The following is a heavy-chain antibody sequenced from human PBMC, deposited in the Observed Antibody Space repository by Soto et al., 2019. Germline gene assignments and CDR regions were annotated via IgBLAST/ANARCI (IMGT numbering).Heavy chain of an antibody. CDR2: FDPEDGET. V-gene: IGHV1-24*01. D-gene: IGHD4-17*01. Sequence: GASVKVSCTVSGYTLTELSMRWVRQAPGKGLEWMGGFDPEDGETIYAQKFQGRVTMTEDTSTDTAYMELSSLRSEDTAVYYCATGPAPDYGGNSDFDYWGQGTLVTVSS. J-gene: IGHJ4*02. CDR3: ATGPAPDYGGNSDFDY. CDR1: GYTLTELS.